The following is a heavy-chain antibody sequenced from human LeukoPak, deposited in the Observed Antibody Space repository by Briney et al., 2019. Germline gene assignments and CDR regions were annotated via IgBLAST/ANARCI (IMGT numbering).Heavy chain of an antibody. CDR2: IYPGDSDT. J-gene: IGHJ4*02. D-gene: IGHD6-19*01. V-gene: IGHV5-51*01. CDR3: ARQEGYNSGWPFDS. Sequence: GASLQISGQDPGYKFTSYWIGWVREVPGKGVEGMGIIYPGDSDTRDSPSFEGQVTISANKSISTAYLQWSSLKASDTAIYYCARQEGYNSGWPFDSWGQGTLVTVSS. CDR1: GYKFTSYW.